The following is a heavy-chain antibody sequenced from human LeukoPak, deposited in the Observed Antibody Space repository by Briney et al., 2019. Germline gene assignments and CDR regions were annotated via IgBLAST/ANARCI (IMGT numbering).Heavy chain of an antibody. Sequence: ASVKVSCKASGGTFSNYAVNWVRQAAGQGLEWMGWMNPISANTAYARKFQGRVTMTRNTSISTAYMELSSLRSEDTAVYYCAREALGSSTDYWGQGTLVTVSS. CDR2: MNPISANT. CDR1: GGTFSNYA. CDR3: AREALGSSTDY. J-gene: IGHJ4*02. D-gene: IGHD2-15*01. V-gene: IGHV1-8*02.